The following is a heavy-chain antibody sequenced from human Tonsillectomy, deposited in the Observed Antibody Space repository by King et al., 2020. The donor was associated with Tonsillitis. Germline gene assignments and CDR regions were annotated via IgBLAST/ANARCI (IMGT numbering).Heavy chain of an antibody. CDR2: IIPILGIA. CDR1: GGTFSSYA. CDR3: ARADEDCSGGSCYHWFDP. J-gene: IGHJ5*02. Sequence: VQLVESGAEVKKPGSSVKVSCTASGGTFSSYAISWVRQAPGQGLEWMGRIIPILGIANYAQKFQGRVTITADKSTSTAYMELSSLRSEDTAVYYGARADEDCSGGSCYHWFDPWGQGTLVTVSS. V-gene: IGHV1-69*09. D-gene: IGHD2-15*01.